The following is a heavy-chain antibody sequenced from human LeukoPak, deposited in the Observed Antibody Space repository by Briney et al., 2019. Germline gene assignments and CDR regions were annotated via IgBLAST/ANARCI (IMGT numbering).Heavy chain of an antibody. Sequence: GGSLRLSCAASGFSVSSNYMSWVRQTPGKGLEWVSGIYSGGHIYYADSVKGRFTISRDNSEDSLYLQMNSLRVEDTALYYCTKGGGSGTKEVIDYWGQGTLVTVSS. CDR2: IYSGGHI. CDR3: TKGGGSGTKEVIDY. J-gene: IGHJ4*02. V-gene: IGHV3-53*05. D-gene: IGHD3-10*01. CDR1: GFSVSSNY.